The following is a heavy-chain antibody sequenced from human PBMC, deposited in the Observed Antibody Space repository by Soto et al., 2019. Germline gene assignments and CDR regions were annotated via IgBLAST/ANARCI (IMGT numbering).Heavy chain of an antibody. Sequence: AGGSLRLSCAASGFTFTNYAIHWVRQAPGKGLEWVAVISYDGSNKYYADSVKGRFTISRDNSKNTLYLQMNSLRAEDTAMYYCARANQLVHIDYWGQGTLVTVSS. D-gene: IGHD6-6*01. CDR3: ARANQLVHIDY. CDR1: GFTFTNYA. J-gene: IGHJ4*02. CDR2: ISYDGSNK. V-gene: IGHV3-30-3*01.